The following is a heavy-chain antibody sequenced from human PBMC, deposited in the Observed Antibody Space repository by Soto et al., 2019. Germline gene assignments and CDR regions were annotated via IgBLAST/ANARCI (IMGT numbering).Heavy chain of an antibody. CDR1: GFIFGNYG. J-gene: IGHJ4*02. Sequence: QVQLVESGGGVVQPGGSLRLSCTASGFIFGNYGMHWVRQAPGKGLQWVAVIPHDGTYQFYLDSVKGRFTISRDNLKDTLYLEMNSLRVEDTAVYYCVRDDDNVDNGLDHWGQGTLVTVSS. CDR3: VRDDDNVDNGLDH. CDR2: IPHDGTYQ. V-gene: IGHV3-30*19. D-gene: IGHD1-1*01.